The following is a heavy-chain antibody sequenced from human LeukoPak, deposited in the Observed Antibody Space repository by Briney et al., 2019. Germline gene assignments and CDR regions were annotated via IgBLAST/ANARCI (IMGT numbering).Heavy chain of an antibody. CDR3: ARVSDPNYYGSGSASFDP. CDR2: ISYDGSNK. Sequence: GGSLRLSCAASGFTLSSYAMSWVRQAPGKGLEWVAVISYDGSNKYYADSVKGRFTISRDNSKNTLYLQMNSLRAEDTAVYYCARVSDPNYYGSGSASFDPWGQGTLVTVSS. V-gene: IGHV3-30*04. D-gene: IGHD3-10*01. CDR1: GFTLSSYA. J-gene: IGHJ5*02.